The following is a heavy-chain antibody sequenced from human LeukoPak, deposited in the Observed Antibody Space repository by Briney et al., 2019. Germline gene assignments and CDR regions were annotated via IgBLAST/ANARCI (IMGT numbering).Heavy chain of an antibody. V-gene: IGHV3-66*01. Sequence: GGSLRLSCAGSGLTFSSHGMSWVRQAPGKGLEWVSLIYSDGSTYYADSVKGRFTISRDTSKNTLYLQMNSLRAEDTAVYYCARVRYGSGEFDYWGQGTLVTVSS. D-gene: IGHD3-10*01. CDR3: ARVRYGSGEFDY. CDR2: IYSDGST. CDR1: GLTFSSHG. J-gene: IGHJ4*02.